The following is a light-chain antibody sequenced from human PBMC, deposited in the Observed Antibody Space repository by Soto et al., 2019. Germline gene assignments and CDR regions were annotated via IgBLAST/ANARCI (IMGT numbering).Light chain of an antibody. CDR1: QSVSSSY. V-gene: IGKV3-20*01. CDR3: QQYGSSLLFT. J-gene: IGKJ3*01. Sequence: EIVLTQSPGTLSLSPGERATLSCRASQSVSSSYLAWYQQKPGQAPRLLIYGASSRATGIPDRFSGSGSGTDFTLTISRLEPEDVAVYYCQQYGSSLLFTFGPGTKVDSK. CDR2: GAS.